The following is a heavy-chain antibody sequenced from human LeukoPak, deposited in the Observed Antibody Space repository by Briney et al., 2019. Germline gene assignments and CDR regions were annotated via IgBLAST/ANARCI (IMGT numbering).Heavy chain of an antibody. V-gene: IGHV4-59*01. D-gene: IGHD1-26*01. CDR3: ARSVVGASYSFDY. Sequence: SETLSLTCTVSGGSISSYYWNWIRQPPGKGLEWIGYIYYSGSTNYNPSLKSRVTISVDTSKNQFPLKLSSVTAADTAVYYCARSVVGASYSFDYWGPGTVVTVSS. J-gene: IGHJ4*02. CDR1: GGSISSYY. CDR2: IYYSGST.